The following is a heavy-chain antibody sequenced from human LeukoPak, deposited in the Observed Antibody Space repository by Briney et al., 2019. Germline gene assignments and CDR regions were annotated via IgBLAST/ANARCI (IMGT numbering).Heavy chain of an antibody. J-gene: IGHJ4*02. CDR2: IYHSGST. CDR1: SGSISGYY. CDR3: AGYATTVTTNDY. V-gene: IGHV4-59*08. D-gene: IGHD4-17*01. Sequence: SETLSLTCTVSSGSISGYYWSWLRPPPGQGLEWIGFIYHSGSTNYNPSLKSRVTISVDTSKNQFSLKLSSVSAADTAVYYCAGYATTVTTNDYWGQGTLVTVSS.